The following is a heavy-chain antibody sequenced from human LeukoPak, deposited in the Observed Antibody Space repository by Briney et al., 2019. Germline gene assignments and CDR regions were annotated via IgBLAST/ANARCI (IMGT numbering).Heavy chain of an antibody. J-gene: IGHJ4*02. CDR1: GGSFSGYY. CDR2: INHSGST. D-gene: IGHD4-17*01. CDR3: ARGFTFGHGAMFDY. Sequence: SETLSLTCAVYGGSFSGYYWSWIRQPPGKGLDWIGEINHSGSTNYNPSLKSRVTISVDTSKNQFSLKLTSVTAADTAVYYCARGFTFGHGAMFDYWGQGTLVTVSP. V-gene: IGHV4-34*01.